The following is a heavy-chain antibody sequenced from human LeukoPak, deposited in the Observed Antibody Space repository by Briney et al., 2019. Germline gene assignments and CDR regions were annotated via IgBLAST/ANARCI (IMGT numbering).Heavy chain of an antibody. CDR2: IYTSGST. V-gene: IGHV4-61*02. CDR1: GGSISSGSYY. D-gene: IGHD4-17*01. CDR3: AREGDYGDYSKSFYYMDV. Sequence: PSETLSLTCTVSGGSISSGSYYWSWIRQPAGKGLEWIGRIYTSGSTNYNPSLKSRVTMSVDMSTSQFSLRLTSVTAADTAVYYCAREGDYGDYSKSFYYMDVWGKGTTVTVSS. J-gene: IGHJ6*03.